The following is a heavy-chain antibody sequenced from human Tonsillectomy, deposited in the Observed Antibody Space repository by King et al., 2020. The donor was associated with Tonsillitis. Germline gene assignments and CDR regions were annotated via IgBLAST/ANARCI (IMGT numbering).Heavy chain of an antibody. CDR2: ITWDGDRT. Sequence: VQLVESGGVVVQPGGSLRLSCTASGFSFDDYTMLWVRQAPGKVLEWVSVITWDGDRTHYADSVKGRLIISRDNSKKSLYLQMNSLTTEDTAMYYCVREYGDPLQGYFDLWGRGTLVTVSS. V-gene: IGHV3-43*01. CDR1: GFSFDDYT. D-gene: IGHD4-17*01. J-gene: IGHJ2*01. CDR3: VREYGDPLQGYFDL.